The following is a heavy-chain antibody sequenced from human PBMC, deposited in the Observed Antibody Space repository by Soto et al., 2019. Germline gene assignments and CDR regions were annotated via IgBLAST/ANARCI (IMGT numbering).Heavy chain of an antibody. V-gene: IGHV3-23*01. CDR1: GFTFSNYA. D-gene: IGHD6-19*01. Sequence: GGSRGLSWAASGFTFSNYAMSWVRQAPGKGLEWVSGISASGRDTYYADSVKDRFTISRDSPKNTLYLQMNSLRAEDTAIYYCAKGKTSGWYYFDSWGQGTRVTVSS. J-gene: IGHJ4*02. CDR3: AKGKTSGWYYFDS. CDR2: ISASGRDT.